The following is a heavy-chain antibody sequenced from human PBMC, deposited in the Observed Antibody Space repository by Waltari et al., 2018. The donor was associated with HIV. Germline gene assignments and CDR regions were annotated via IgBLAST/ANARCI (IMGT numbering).Heavy chain of an antibody. Sequence: QVQLVQSGAEVKKPGASVKVSCQASGYTFTGSDINWVRQATGQGLEWMAWMNPDSCDSGYAEKFQVRVSLTKNTSIRTAYLEVTSLTADDTAVYFCARRRDAMIRGRRVYHGMDGLGQGTTVTVSS. J-gene: IGHJ6*02. D-gene: IGHD3-10*01. V-gene: IGHV1-8*01. CDR1: GYTFTGSD. CDR2: MNPDSCDS. CDR3: ARRRDAMIRGRRVYHGMDG.